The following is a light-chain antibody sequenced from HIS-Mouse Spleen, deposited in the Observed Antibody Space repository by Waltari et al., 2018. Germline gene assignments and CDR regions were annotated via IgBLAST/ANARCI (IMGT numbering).Light chain of an antibody. Sequence: QSALTQPASVSGSPGQSITISFTGTSSDVGGYNYLSGYQQHPGKAPKLMIYDVSNRPSGVSNRFSGSKSGNTASLTISGLQAEDEADYYCSSYTSSSTRVFGGGTKLTVL. CDR1: SSDVGGYNY. J-gene: IGLJ3*02. CDR2: DVS. V-gene: IGLV2-14*03. CDR3: SSYTSSSTRV.